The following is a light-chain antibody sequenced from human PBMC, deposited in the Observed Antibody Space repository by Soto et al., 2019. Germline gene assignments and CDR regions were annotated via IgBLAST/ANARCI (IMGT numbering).Light chain of an antibody. J-gene: IGKJ5*01. CDR2: TSS. V-gene: IGKV1-39*01. CDR1: QSIGRN. CDR3: QQLLSYPIT. Sequence: DIQMTQSPASLSASVGDRVTISCRASQSIGRNLNWYQQKPGKAPTLLMFTSSNLQSGVPSRFSGSGSGTDFILTISSLQPEDFATYYCQQLLSYPITFGQGTRLEIK.